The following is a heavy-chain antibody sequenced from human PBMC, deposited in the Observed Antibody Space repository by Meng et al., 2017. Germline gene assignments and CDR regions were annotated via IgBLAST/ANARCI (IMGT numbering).Heavy chain of an antibody. CDR2: ISGSGGST. D-gene: IGHD3-3*01. V-gene: IGHV3-23*01. CDR1: GFTFSSYA. Sequence: GESLKISCAASGFTFSSYAMSWVRQAPGKGLEWVSAISGSGGSTYYADSVKGRFTISRDNSKNTLYLQMNSLRAEDTAVYYCAKATRVYDFWSGYYPEDYYYYGMDVWGQGTTVTVSS. J-gene: IGHJ6*02. CDR3: AKATRVYDFWSGYYPEDYYYYGMDV.